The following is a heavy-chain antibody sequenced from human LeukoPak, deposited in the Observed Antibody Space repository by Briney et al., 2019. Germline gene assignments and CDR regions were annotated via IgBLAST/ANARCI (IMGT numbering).Heavy chain of an antibody. D-gene: IGHD4/OR15-4a*01. V-gene: IGHV3-30*04. J-gene: IGHJ4*02. CDR3: ARDRSAPANYDFDY. CDR1: GFTFSSYA. Sequence: PGRSLRLYCEASGFTFSSYAMHWVRQAPGKGLEWVAVIANDGRDKHHADSVKGRFTISRDDSKNTLYVQMDSLRAEDTALYYCARDRSAPANYDFDYWGQGTLVTVSS. CDR2: IANDGRDK.